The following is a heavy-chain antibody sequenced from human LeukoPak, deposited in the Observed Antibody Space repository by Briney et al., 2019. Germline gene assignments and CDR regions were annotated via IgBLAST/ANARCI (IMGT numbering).Heavy chain of an antibody. V-gene: IGHV3-43*01. J-gene: IGHJ4*02. CDR2: INRRGHT. D-gene: IGHD2-21*02. CDR3: AKEVDCPSDCLFFHS. Sequence: PGGSLRLSCAASGFTFSSYEMHWVRQTPWKGLEWVSLINRRGHTFYADSVKGRFTISRDNSRNSVFLQMNSLRPEDTALYHCAKEVDCPSDCLFFHSWGQGTLVTVSS. CDR1: GFTFSSYE.